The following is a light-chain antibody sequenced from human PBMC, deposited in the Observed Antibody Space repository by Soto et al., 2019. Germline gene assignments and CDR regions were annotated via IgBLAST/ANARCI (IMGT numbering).Light chain of an antibody. V-gene: IGLV4-69*01. CDR2: LNSDGSH. CDR1: SGHSSYA. CDR3: QTWGTGIRWV. Sequence: QPVLTQSPSASASLGASVKLTCTLSSGHSSYAIAWHQQQPEKGPRYLMKLNSDGSHTKGDGIPDRFSGSTSGAERFLTIASLQSDDEADYYCQTWGTGIRWVFGGGTKVTVL. J-gene: IGLJ3*02.